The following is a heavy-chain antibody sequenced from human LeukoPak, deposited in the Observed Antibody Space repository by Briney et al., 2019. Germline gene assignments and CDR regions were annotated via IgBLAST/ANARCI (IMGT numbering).Heavy chain of an antibody. CDR2: ISNAGRYL. CDR1: GFSFSSHN. CDR3: ARDSTDGDFDY. V-gene: IGHV3-21*01. D-gene: IGHD5-24*01. Sequence: PGGSLRLSCAASGFSFSSHNMNWVRQAPGKGLEWVSSISNAGRYLYYADSVKGRFTISRDNAKNSLYLQMNSLRAEDTAVYYCARDSTDGDFDYWGQGTLVTVSS. J-gene: IGHJ4*02.